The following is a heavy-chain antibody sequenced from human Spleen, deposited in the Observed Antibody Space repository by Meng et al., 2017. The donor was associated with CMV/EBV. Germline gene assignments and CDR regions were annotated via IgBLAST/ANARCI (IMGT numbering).Heavy chain of an antibody. J-gene: IGHJ4*02. CDR3: ARGRKGGLQFPDYFDY. CDR1: VSSNTAA. D-gene: IGHD4-11*01. Sequence: VSSNTAAWNWIRQSPSRGLEWLGRTYYKSMWYTDYAASVRSRITINPESSKNQFSLQLNSGTPEDTAVYYCARGRKGGLQFPDYFDYWGQGTVVTVSS. V-gene: IGHV6-1*01. CDR2: TYYKSMWYT.